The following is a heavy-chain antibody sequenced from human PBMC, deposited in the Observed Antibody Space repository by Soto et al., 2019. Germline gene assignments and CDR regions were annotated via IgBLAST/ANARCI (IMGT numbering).Heavy chain of an antibody. J-gene: IGHJ4*02. D-gene: IGHD1-26*01. CDR3: AREDILGARSFDY. Sequence: GGSLRLSCAASGFTFSSYSVNWVRQAPGKGLEWVSYISSGSKTIFYADSVKGRFTVSRDNAKNSQYLQMNSLRDEDTAVYYCAREDILGARSFDYWGQGTLVTVSS. CDR2: ISSGSKTI. V-gene: IGHV3-48*02. CDR1: GFTFSSYS.